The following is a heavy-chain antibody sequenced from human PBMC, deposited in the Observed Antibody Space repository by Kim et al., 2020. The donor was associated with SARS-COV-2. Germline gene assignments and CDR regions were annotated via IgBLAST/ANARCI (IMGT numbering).Heavy chain of an antibody. CDR2: INPNSGGT. Sequence: ASVKVSCKASGYTFTGYYMHWVRQAPGQGLEWMGWINPNSGGTNYAQKFQGRVTMTRDTSISTAYMELSRLRSDDTAVYYCARDHVLLLSFYYYGMDVWGQGTTVTVSS. V-gene: IGHV1-2*02. D-gene: IGHD2-15*01. CDR1: GYTFTGYY. CDR3: ARDHVLLLSFYYYGMDV. J-gene: IGHJ6*02.